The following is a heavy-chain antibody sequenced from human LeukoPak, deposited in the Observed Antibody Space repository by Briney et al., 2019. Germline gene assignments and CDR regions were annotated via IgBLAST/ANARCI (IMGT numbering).Heavy chain of an antibody. V-gene: IGHV3-21*01. CDR1: GFTFSTYS. CDR2: ISSSSTYI. D-gene: IGHD6-6*01. J-gene: IGHJ4*02. Sequence: GGSLRLSCAASGFTFSTYSMNWVRQAPGKGLEWVSSISSSSTYIYYADSVKGRFTISRDNAKNSLYLHMNSLRAEDTAVYYCAREIPRPNFFDYWGQGTQVTVSS. CDR3: AREIPRPNFFDY.